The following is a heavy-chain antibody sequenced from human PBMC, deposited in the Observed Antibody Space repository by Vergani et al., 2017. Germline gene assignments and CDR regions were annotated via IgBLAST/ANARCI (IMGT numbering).Heavy chain of an antibody. CDR2: IIPIFGTA. Sequence: QVQLVQSGAEVKKPGSSVKVSCKASGGTFSSYAISWVRQAPGQGLEWMGRIIPIFGTANYAQKFQGRVTITADESTSTAYMELSGLRSEDTAVYYCARDPPYSSGWYYFDYWGQGTLVTVSS. V-gene: IGHV1-69*13. CDR3: ARDPPYSSGWYYFDY. J-gene: IGHJ4*02. CDR1: GGTFSSYA. D-gene: IGHD6-19*01.